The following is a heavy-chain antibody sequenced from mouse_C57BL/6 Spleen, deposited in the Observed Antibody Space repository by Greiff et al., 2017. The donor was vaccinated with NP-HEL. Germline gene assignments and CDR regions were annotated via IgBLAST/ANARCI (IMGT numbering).Heavy chain of an antibody. V-gene: IGHV1-69*01. CDR3: ARGDSYYFDY. D-gene: IGHD3-3*01. CDR1: GYTFTSYW. CDR2: IDPSDSYT. Sequence: QVQLQQPGAELVMPGASVKLSCKASGYTFTSYWMHWVKQRPGQGLEWIGEIDPSDSYTNYNQKFKGKSTLAVDKSSSTAYMQLSSLTSEDSAVCYCARGDSYYFDYWGQGTTLTVSS. J-gene: IGHJ2*01.